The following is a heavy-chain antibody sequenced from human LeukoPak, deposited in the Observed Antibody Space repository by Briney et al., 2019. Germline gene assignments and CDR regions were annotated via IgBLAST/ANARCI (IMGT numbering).Heavy chain of an antibody. CDR2: IYYSGNT. Sequence: SETLSLTCAAFGGSINSYYWSWIRQPPGKRLEWIGYIYYSGNTNYNPSFKSRVTISVDTSKNQLSLKLSSVTAADTAIYYCVRQPSATAAFDIWGQGTMVTVSS. V-gene: IGHV4-59*08. CDR1: GGSINSYY. D-gene: IGHD2-2*01. J-gene: IGHJ3*02. CDR3: VRQPSATAAFDI.